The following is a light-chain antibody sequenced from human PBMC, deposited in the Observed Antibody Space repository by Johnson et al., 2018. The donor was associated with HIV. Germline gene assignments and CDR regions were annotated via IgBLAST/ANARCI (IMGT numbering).Light chain of an antibody. CDR3: GTWDSSLSVLYV. J-gene: IGLJ1*01. CDR2: ENN. V-gene: IGLV1-51*02. Sequence: QSVLTQPPSVSAAPGQKVTISCSGSSSNIGNNYVSWYQQLPGTAPKLLIYENNKRPSGIPDRFSGSKSGTSATLAITALHTGDEADYYCGTWDSSLSVLYVFGTGTKVTVL. CDR1: SSNIGNNY.